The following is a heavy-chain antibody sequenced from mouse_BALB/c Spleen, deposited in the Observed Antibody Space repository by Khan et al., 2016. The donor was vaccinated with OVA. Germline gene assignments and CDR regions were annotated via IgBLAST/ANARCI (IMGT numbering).Heavy chain of an antibody. J-gene: IGHJ3*01. V-gene: IGHV1-77*01. D-gene: IGHD4-1*01. CDR1: GYTFTDYY. CDR3: ARSGTGSFLY. Sequence: QVQLKQSGAELARPGASVKLSCKASGYTFTDYYINWVRQRTGQGLEGIGDIYPGIGNTYSNEKFKGQATLTADKSSSTAYMQLSSLTSEDSTVYFCARSGTGSFLYWGQGTLVTVSA. CDR2: IYPGIGNT.